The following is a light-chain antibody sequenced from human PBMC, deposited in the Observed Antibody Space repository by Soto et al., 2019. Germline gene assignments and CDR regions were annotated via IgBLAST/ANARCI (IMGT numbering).Light chain of an antibody. J-gene: IGKJ1*01. CDR2: GAS. CDR1: QGVSSN. V-gene: IGKV3-15*01. Sequence: EIVMTHSPATLSVSAGERATLSCRAGQGVSSNLCWYQQKPVQAPRLLIYGASTRATVIPARFSGSGSGTEFTLTISSLQSEDVAVYYCQQDNNLPRTFGQGTKVDIK. CDR3: QQDNNLPRT.